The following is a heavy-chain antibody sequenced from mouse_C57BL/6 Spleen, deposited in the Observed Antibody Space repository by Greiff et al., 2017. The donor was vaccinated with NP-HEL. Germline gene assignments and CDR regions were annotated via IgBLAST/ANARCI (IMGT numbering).Heavy chain of an antibody. D-gene: IGHD2-2*01. CDR2: IDPENGDT. CDR1: GFNIKDDY. CDR3: TRMVTTDYAMDY. Sequence: EVQLVESGAELVRPGASVKLSCTASGFNIKDDYMHWVKQRPEQGLEWIGWIDPENGDTESASKFQGKATITADTSSNTAYLQLSSLTSEDTAVYYCTRMVTTDYAMDYWGQGTSVTVSS. V-gene: IGHV14-4*01. J-gene: IGHJ4*01.